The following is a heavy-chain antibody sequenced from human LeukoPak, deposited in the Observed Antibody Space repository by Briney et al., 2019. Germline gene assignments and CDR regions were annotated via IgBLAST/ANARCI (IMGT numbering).Heavy chain of an antibody. D-gene: IGHD5-18*01. Sequence: ASVKVSCKASGYTFTSYAMHWVRQAPGQRLEWMGWINAGNGNTKYSQKFQGRVTITRDTSASTAYMELSSLRPEDTAVYYCARVVRGYSYGTFDYWGQGTLVTVSS. J-gene: IGHJ4*02. CDR2: INAGNGNT. CDR1: GYTFTSYA. V-gene: IGHV1-3*01. CDR3: ARVVRGYSYGTFDY.